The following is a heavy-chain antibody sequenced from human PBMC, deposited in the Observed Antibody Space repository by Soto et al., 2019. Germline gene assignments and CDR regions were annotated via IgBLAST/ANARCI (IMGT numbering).Heavy chain of an antibody. Sequence: QVQLVQSGAEVKKPGSSVKVSCKASGGTFSSYTISWVRQAPGQGLEWMGRIIPILGIANYAQKFQGRVTITADKSTSTAYMELSSLRSEDTAVYYCAREDCTSGVCFLSDYWGQGTLVTVSS. D-gene: IGHD2-8*01. J-gene: IGHJ4*02. CDR2: IIPILGIA. CDR3: AREDCTSGVCFLSDY. CDR1: GGTFSSYT. V-gene: IGHV1-69*08.